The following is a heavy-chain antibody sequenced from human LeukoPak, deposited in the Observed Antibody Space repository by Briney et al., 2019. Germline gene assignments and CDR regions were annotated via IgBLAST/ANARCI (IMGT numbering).Heavy chain of an antibody. D-gene: IGHD2-2*01. V-gene: IGHV3-23*01. Sequence: GGSLRLSCAASGFTFSSYDMSWVRQAPGKGLDWGSSITLSGANTFYAVSVMGPFTISRDNSKNTLYLQINSLRAEDTAVYFCAKRGNPAVGHHYLDVWVKGTTV. J-gene: IGHJ6*03. CDR2: ITLSGANT. CDR1: GFTFSSYD. CDR3: AKRGNPAVGHHYLDV.